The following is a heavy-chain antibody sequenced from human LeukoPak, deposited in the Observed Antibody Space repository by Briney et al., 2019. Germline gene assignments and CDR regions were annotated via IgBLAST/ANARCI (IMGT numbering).Heavy chain of an antibody. J-gene: IGHJ1*01. Sequence: GGSLRLSCEASGFTFSSYAMSWVRQAPGKGLKWVSTISGSGAYTYYADSVKGRFTISRDNSKNTLYLQMNSLRAEDTAVYYCAKYFASGSYYKLPHWGQGTLVTVSS. CDR1: GFTFSSYA. V-gene: IGHV3-23*01. D-gene: IGHD3-10*01. CDR3: AKYFASGSYYKLPH. CDR2: ISGSGAYT.